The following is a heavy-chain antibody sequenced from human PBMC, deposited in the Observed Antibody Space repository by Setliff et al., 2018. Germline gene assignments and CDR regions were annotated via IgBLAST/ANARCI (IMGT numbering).Heavy chain of an antibody. D-gene: IGHD1-26*01. V-gene: IGHV4-4*07. J-gene: IGHJ3*02. Sequence: PSETLSLTCTVSGGSISNYYWSWIRQPAGKGLEWIGRIYTSGSTNYNPSLKSRVTMSVDTSKNQFSLKLSSVTAADTAVYYCARKGISALSGAFDMWGQGTMVTVSS. CDR1: GGSISNYY. CDR2: IYTSGST. CDR3: ARKGISALSGAFDM.